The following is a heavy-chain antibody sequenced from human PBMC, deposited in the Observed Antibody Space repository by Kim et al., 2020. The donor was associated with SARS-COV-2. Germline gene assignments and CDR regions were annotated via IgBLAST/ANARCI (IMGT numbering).Heavy chain of an antibody. J-gene: IGHJ4*02. CDR2: ISGDGGST. Sequence: GGSLRLSCAASGFTFDDYAMHWVRQAPGKGLEWVSLISGDGGSTYYADSVKGRFTISRDNSKNSLYLQMNSLRTEDTALYYCAKGRSRGISRSLSGYWGQGTLVTVSS. CDR3: AKGRSRGISRSLSGY. V-gene: IGHV3-43*02. D-gene: IGHD3-10*01. CDR1: GFTFDDYA.